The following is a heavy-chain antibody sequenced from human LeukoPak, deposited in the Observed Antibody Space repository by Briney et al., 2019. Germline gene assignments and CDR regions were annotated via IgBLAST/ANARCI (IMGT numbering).Heavy chain of an antibody. CDR2: IYYSGST. V-gene: IGHV4-59*08. CDR3: ASQKVHTVDTAMILLNWFDS. J-gene: IGHJ5*01. CDR1: GGSISNYY. D-gene: IGHD5-18*01. Sequence: PSETLSLTCTVSGGSISNYYWSWIRQPPGKGLEWIGYIYYSGSTNYNPSLKSRVTISVDTSKNQFSLKLTSVTAADTAVYYCASQKVHTVDTAMILLNWFDSWGLGTLVTVSS.